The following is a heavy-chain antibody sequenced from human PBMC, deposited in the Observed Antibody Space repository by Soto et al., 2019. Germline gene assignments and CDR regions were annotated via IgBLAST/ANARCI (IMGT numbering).Heavy chain of an antibody. V-gene: IGHV3-21*01. CDR2: ISSSSSYI. CDR3: ARTWELLLEGWFDP. Sequence: EVQLVESGGGLVKPGGSLRLSCAASGFTFSSYSMNWVRQAPGKGLEWVSSISSSSSYIYYADSVKGRFTISRDNAKNPLYLQMNSLRAEDTAVYYCARTWELLLEGWFDPWGQGTLVTVSS. D-gene: IGHD1-26*01. CDR1: GFTFSSYS. J-gene: IGHJ5*02.